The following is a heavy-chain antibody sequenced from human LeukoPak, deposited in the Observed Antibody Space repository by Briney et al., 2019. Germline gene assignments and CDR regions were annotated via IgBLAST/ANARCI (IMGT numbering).Heavy chain of an antibody. CDR2: IIPIFGTA. J-gene: IGHJ6*03. D-gene: IGHD6-6*01. Sequence: APVKVSCKASGGTFSSYAISWVRQAPGQGLEWMGGIIPIFGTANYAQKFQGRVTITADESTSTAYMELSSLRSEDTAVYYCARGLEYSSSSYYYYYYMDVWGKGTTVTVSS. V-gene: IGHV1-69*13. CDR1: GGTFSSYA. CDR3: ARGLEYSSSSYYYYYYMDV.